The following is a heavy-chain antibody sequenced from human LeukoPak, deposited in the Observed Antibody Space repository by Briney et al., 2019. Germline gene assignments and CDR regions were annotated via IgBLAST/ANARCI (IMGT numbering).Heavy chain of an antibody. D-gene: IGHD3-10*01. CDR1: GFTVSSNY. J-gene: IGHJ6*04. CDR2: IYSCGST. CDR3: ARTRGIYYGVDV. V-gene: IGHV3-66*03. Sequence: QAGGSLRLSCAASGFTVSSNYMSWVRQAPGKGLEWVSVIYSCGSTYYADSVKGRFTISRDNSKNTLYLQMNSLRAEDTAVYYCARTRGIYYGVDVWGKGTTVTVSS.